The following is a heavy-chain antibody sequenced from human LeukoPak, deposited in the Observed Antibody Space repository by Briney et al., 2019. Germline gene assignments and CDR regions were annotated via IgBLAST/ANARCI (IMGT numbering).Heavy chain of an antibody. V-gene: IGHV3-33*06. CDR2: IWYDGSNK. D-gene: IGHD1-26*01. CDR3: AKDLRWELSGLNAFDI. Sequence: PGGSLRLSCAASGFTFSSYGMHWVRQAPGKGLEWVAVIWYDGSNKYYADSVKGRFTISRGNSKNTLCLQMNSLRAEDTAVYYCAKDLRWELSGLNAFDIWGQGTMVTVSS. J-gene: IGHJ3*02. CDR1: GFTFSSYG.